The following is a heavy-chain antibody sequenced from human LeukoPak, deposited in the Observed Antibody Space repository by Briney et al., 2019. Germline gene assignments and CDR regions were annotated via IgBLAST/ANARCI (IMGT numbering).Heavy chain of an antibody. CDR3: ARVGYCSSSTCRNYFDY. CDR1: GFPLSGYS. J-gene: IGHJ4*02. V-gene: IGHV3-21*01. CDR2: ISGTTNYI. Sequence: GGSLRLSCAASGFPLSGYSMNWVRQAPGKGLEWVSSISGTTNYIYYAGSVKGRFTISRDNAKNSLYLQMNSLRAEDTAVYYCARVGYCSSSTCRNYFDYWGQGTLVTVSS. D-gene: IGHD2-2*01.